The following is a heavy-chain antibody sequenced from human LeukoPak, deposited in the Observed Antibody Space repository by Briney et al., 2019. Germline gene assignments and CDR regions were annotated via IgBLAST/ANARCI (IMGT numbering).Heavy chain of an antibody. V-gene: IGHV3-74*01. J-gene: IGHJ5*02. Sequence: GGSLRLSCAASGFTFSSYWMHWVRQAPGKGLVWVSRINSDGSSTSYADSVKGRFTISRDNAKNTLYLQMNSLRAEVTAVYCCARGVGYCSSTSCYWRFDPWGQGTLVTVSS. D-gene: IGHD2-2*01. CDR2: INSDGSST. CDR3: ARGVGYCSSTSCYWRFDP. CDR1: GFTFSSYW.